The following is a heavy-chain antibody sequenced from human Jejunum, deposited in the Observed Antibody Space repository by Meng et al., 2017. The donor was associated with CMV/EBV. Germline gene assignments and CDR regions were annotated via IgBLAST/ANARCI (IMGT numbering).Heavy chain of an antibody. V-gene: IGHV3-74*01. Sequence: CAASGFTFSNYWMHWVRQAPGKGLVWVSRINGDGSSTAYADSVKGRFTISRDNAKNTLYLQMNDLRAEDTAVYYCVRLDLAAFYSWGQGALVTVSS. CDR2: INGDGSST. J-gene: IGHJ5*02. CDR3: VRLDLAAFYS. CDR1: GFTFSNYW. D-gene: IGHD3-3*02.